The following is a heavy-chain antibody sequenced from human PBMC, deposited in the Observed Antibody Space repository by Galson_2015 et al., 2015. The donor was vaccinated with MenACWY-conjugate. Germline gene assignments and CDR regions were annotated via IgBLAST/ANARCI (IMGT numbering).Heavy chain of an antibody. CDR3: ARWVAVKMIEY. J-gene: IGHJ4*02. Sequence: QVQLQESGPGPVKPSETLSLTCSVSGASISTDYWSWIRQPPGKGLEWIGYIHYSGSTKYNPSLKTRITMSLDTSENQFSLKLSSVTAADTAVYYCARWVAVKMIEYCGQGTLVTASS. CDR2: IHYSGST. D-gene: IGHD6-19*01. V-gene: IGHV4-59*01. CDR1: GASISTDY.